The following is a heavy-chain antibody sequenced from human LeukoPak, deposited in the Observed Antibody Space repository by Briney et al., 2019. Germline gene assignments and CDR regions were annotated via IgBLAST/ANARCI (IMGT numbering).Heavy chain of an antibody. CDR3: AAGYCSGGSCYPYYYYGMDV. Sequence: ASVKVSCKASGFTFTSSAVQWVRQARGQRLEWIGWIVVGSGNTNYAQKLQERVTITRDMSTSTAYMELSSLRSEDTAVYCCAAGYCSGGSCYPYYYYGMDVWGQGTTVTVSS. CDR1: GFTFTSSA. V-gene: IGHV1-58*01. D-gene: IGHD2-15*01. J-gene: IGHJ6*02. CDR2: IVVGSGNT.